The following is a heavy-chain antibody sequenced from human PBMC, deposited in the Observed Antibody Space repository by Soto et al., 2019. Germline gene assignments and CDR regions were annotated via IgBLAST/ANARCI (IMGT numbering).Heavy chain of an antibody. V-gene: IGHV1-46*03. D-gene: IGHD2-2*01. CDR2: IKPAGGTT. CDR3: AMRSTEGAYYYMDV. CDR1: GFTFTSYY. J-gene: IGHJ6*03. Sequence: ASVKVSCKASGFTFTSYYMHWVRQAPGQGLEWMGIIKPAGGTTTYAQSFQGRVTMTRDTSTSTVYMELSSLRSEDTAVYYCAMRSTEGAYYYMDVWGKGTTVTVSS.